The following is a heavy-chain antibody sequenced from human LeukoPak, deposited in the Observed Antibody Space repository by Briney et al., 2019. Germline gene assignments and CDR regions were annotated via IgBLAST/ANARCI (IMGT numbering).Heavy chain of an antibody. CDR1: GGSFSGYY. D-gene: IGHD3-22*01. V-gene: IGHV4-34*01. J-gene: IGHJ6*02. CDR2: INHSGST. CDR3: ARGRGYYDSSGYYRKGGYYYYGMDV. Sequence: PSETLSLTCAVYGGSFSGYYWSWIRQPPGKGLEWIGEINHSGSTNYNPSLESRVTISVDTSKNQFSLKLSSVTAADTAVYYCARGRGYYDSSGYYRKGGYYYYGMDVWGQGTTVTVSS.